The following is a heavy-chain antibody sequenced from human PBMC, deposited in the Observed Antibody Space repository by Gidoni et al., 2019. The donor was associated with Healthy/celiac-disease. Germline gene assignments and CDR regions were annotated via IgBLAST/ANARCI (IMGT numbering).Heavy chain of an antibody. Sequence: EVQLLESGGGLVQPGGSLRLSCAASGFTFSSYAMSWVRRAPGKGLEWVSAIRGSGGSTYYADSVKGRFTISRDNSKNTLYLQMNSLRAEDTAVYYCAKGERRIDPYYYGSGSYYDPFDYWGQGTLVTVSS. D-gene: IGHD3-10*01. CDR3: AKGERRIDPYYYGSGSYYDPFDY. CDR2: IRGSGGST. V-gene: IGHV3-23*01. J-gene: IGHJ4*02. CDR1: GFTFSSYA.